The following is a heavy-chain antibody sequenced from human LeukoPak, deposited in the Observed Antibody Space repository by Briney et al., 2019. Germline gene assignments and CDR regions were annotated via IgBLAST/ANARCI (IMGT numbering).Heavy chain of an antibody. J-gene: IGHJ4*02. V-gene: IGHV3-30*04. CDR3: ARGYCGGDCLDY. CDR2: ISYDGSNK. CDR1: GFTFSSYA. Sequence: PGRSLRLSCAASGFTFSSYAMHWVRQAPGKGLEWVAVISYDGSNKYSADSVKGRFTISRDNSKNTLYLQMNSLRAEDTAVYYGARGYCGGDCLDYWGQGTLVTVSS. D-gene: IGHD2-21*01.